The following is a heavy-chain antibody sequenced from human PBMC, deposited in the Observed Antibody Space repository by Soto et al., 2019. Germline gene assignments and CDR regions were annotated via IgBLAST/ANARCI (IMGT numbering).Heavy chain of an antibody. CDR2: ISSSSSTI. V-gene: IGHV3-48*02. J-gene: IGHJ6*02. D-gene: IGHD4-17*01. CDR3: ARDCPDYGGNGKSCYYYYYGMDV. Sequence: GGSLRLSCAASGFTFSSYSMNWVRQAPGKGLEWVSYISSSSSTIYYADSVKGRFTISRDNAKNSLYLQMNSLRDEDTAVYYCARDCPDYGGNGKSCYYYYYGMDVWGQGTTVTVSS. CDR1: GFTFSSYS.